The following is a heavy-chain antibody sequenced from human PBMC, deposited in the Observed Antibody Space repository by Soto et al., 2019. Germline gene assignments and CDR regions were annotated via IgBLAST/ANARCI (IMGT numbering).Heavy chain of an antibody. D-gene: IGHD2-2*01. CDR2: INPSGGST. CDR3: ARDLVDAYCSSTSCYPGYYYGMGV. Sequence: GASVKVSCKSSGYTFTSYYMHCVRQAPGQGLEWMGIINPSGGSTSYAQKFQGRVTMTRDTSTSTVYMELSSLRSEDTAVYYCARDLVDAYCSSTSCYPGYYYGMGVWGQGTTVTVSS. CDR1: GYTFTSYY. V-gene: IGHV1-46*01. J-gene: IGHJ6*02.